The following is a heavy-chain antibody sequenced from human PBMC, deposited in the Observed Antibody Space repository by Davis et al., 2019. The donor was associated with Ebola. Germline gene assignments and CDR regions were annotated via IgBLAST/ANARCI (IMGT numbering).Heavy chain of an antibody. D-gene: IGHD3-22*01. CDR3: ARGGYYDSSGYSHEAFDI. CDR1: GFTVSSNY. J-gene: IGHJ3*02. V-gene: IGHV3-66*01. CDR2: IYSGGST. Sequence: GESLKISCAASGFTVSSNYMSWVRQAPGKGLEWVSVIYSGGSTYYADSVKGRFTISRDTAKNSLYLQMNSLRAEDTAVYYCARGGYYDSSGYSHEAFDIWGQGTMVTVSS.